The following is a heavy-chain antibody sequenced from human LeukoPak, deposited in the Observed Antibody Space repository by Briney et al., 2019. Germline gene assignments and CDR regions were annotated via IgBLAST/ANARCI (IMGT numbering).Heavy chain of an antibody. V-gene: IGHV4-59*01. J-gene: IGHJ6*03. Sequence: PSETLSLTCTVSGGSISSFYWSWIRQPPGKGLEWIGYIDHSGTTNYIPSLKSRVTISVDTSKNQFSLKVNSVTAADTAVYYCARGKGFYYYMESWGKGTTVTVSS. CDR1: GGSISSFY. CDR2: IDHSGTT. CDR3: ARGKGFYYYMES.